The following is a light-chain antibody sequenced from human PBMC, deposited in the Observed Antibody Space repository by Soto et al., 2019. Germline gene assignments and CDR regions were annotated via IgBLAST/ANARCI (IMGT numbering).Light chain of an antibody. Sequence: SALTQPASVSGSPGQSITISCTGTSSDVGGYNYVSWYQHHPGKAPKLMIYDVSNRPLGVSNRFSGSKSGNTASLTISGLQPEDEADYYCCSYTTSNTRQIVFGTGTKVTVL. CDR1: SSDVGGYNY. CDR3: CSYTTSNTRQIV. V-gene: IGLV2-14*03. CDR2: DVS. J-gene: IGLJ1*01.